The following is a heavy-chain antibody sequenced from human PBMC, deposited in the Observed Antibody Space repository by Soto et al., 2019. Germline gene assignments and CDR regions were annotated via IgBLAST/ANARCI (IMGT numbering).Heavy chain of an antibody. J-gene: IGHJ4*02. D-gene: IGHD3-22*01. CDR2: IIPIFGTA. CDR3: ARTYYYDSSPPSY. V-gene: IGHV1-69*06. Sequence: GASVKVSCKASGGTFSSYAISWVRQAPGQGLEWMGGIIPIFGTANYAQKFQGGVTITADKSTSTAYMELSSLRSEDTAVYYCARTYYYDSSPPSYWGQGTLVTVSS. CDR1: GGTFSSYA.